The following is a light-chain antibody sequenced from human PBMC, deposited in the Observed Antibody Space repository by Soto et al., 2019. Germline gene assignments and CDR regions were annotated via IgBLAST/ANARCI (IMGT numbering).Light chain of an antibody. Sequence: QSAVTQPPSVSGAPGQRVTISCTGSSSNIGAGYDVHWYQHLPGTAPKLLIYGNTNRPSGVPDRFSASKSGTSASLAITGLQAEDEADYYCQSYDSSLSGYVVFGGGTKLTVL. CDR3: QSYDSSLSGYVV. J-gene: IGLJ2*01. V-gene: IGLV1-40*01. CDR1: SSNIGAGYD. CDR2: GNT.